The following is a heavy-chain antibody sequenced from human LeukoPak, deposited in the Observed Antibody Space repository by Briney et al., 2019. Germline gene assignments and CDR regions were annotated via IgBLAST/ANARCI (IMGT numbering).Heavy chain of an antibody. CDR1: GYTFTSYG. D-gene: IGHD1-1*01. J-gene: IGHJ3*02. V-gene: IGHV1-18*01. CDR3: ARVWPAWLGSNDGVFAFDI. CDR2: ISAYNGNT. Sequence: ASVKVSCKASGYTFTSYGISWVRQAPGQGLEWMGWISAYNGNTNYAQKLQGRVTMTTDTSTSTAYMELRSLRSDDTAVYYCARVWPAWLGSNDGVFAFDIWGQGTMVTVSS.